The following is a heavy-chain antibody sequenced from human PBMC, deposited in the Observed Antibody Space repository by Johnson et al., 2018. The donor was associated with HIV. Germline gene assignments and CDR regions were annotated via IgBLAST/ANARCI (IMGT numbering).Heavy chain of an antibody. Sequence: QVQLVESGGGVVQPGRSLRLSCAASGFTFSSYCLHWVRQAPGKGLEWVAVISFDGSDKYYADSVKGRFTISRDNSKNTLYLQMNKLRAEDTAVYFCASQVRGLRLGDGAFDIWGQGTMVTVSS. J-gene: IGHJ3*02. V-gene: IGHV3-33*08. CDR1: GFTFSSYC. CDR2: ISFDGSDK. CDR3: ASQVRGLRLGDGAFDI. D-gene: IGHD3-16*01.